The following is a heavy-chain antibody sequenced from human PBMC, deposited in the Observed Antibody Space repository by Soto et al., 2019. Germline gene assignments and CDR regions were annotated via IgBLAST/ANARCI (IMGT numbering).Heavy chain of an antibody. CDR3: VREDILGVRSFDY. D-gene: IGHD3-9*01. CDR1: GFTFSGYS. V-gene: IGHV3-48*02. Sequence: VQLVESGGGLVKPGGSLRLSCAASGFTFSGYSVNWVSQAPGKGLEWVSYISSGSKTIYYAESVKGRFTVSRDNARNSQYLQINSLRDEDTAVYYCVREDILGVRSFDYWGQGTLVTVSS. J-gene: IGHJ4*02. CDR2: ISSGSKTI.